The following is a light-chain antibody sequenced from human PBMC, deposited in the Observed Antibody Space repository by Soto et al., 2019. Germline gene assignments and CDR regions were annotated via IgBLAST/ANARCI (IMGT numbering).Light chain of an antibody. CDR2: GAS. Sequence: EIVLTQSPGTLSLSPGERATLSCRASQSVSSNYLAWYQQKPGQAPRLLIYGASSRATGIPDRFSGSGSGTDFTLTISRLEPEDFAVYYCQQYGSSPTGTFGQGSKV. CDR1: QSVSSNY. CDR3: QQYGSSPTGT. J-gene: IGKJ1*01. V-gene: IGKV3-20*01.